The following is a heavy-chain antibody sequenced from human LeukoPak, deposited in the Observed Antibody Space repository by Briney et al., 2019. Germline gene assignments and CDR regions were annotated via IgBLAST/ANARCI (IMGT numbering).Heavy chain of an antibody. D-gene: IGHD3-10*01. Sequence: GGSLRLSCAASGFTFSSYAMSWVRQAPGKGLEWVSAISGSGGRTYYADSVKGRFTISRDNSKNTLYLQVNSLRAEDTAVYYCAKGGGYYGSGSYYNYWGQGTLVTVSS. CDR3: AKGGGYYGSGSYYNY. J-gene: IGHJ4*02. CDR2: ISGSGGRT. V-gene: IGHV3-23*01. CDR1: GFTFSSYA.